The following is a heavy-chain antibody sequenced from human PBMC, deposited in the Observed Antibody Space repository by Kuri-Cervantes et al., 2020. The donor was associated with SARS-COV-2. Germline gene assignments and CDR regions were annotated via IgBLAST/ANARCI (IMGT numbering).Heavy chain of an antibody. Sequence: GESLKISCAASGFTFSNYGVHWVRQSPGKGLEWVAFVRYDGGEKHYADSVKGRFTISRDNSKNTLYLQMNSLRAEDTAVYYCAKDRLVLSGVVFDYWGQGTLVTVSS. CDR3: AKDRLVLSGVVFDY. V-gene: IGHV3-30*02. J-gene: IGHJ4*02. CDR1: GFTFSNYG. D-gene: IGHD1-7*01. CDR2: VRYDGGEK.